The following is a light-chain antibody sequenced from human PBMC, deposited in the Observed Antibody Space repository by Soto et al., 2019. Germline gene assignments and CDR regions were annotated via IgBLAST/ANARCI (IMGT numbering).Light chain of an antibody. CDR2: EVS. J-gene: IGLJ1*01. CDR3: CSFTTSSPLV. CDR1: SSDVGTYNP. V-gene: IGLV2-14*01. Sequence: QSVLTQPASVSGSPGQSITISCTGTSSDVGTYNPVSWYQQHPGKAPQLIIYEVSNRPSGLSNRFSASKSGNTASLTISGLQAEDEADYYCCSFTTSSPLVFGTGTKVTVL.